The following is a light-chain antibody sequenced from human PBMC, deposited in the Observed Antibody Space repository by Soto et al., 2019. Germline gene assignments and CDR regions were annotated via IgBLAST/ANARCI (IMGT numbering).Light chain of an antibody. J-gene: IGLJ1*01. Sequence: QSALTQPASVSGSPGRSITISCTGTSSDVGGYNYVSWYQQHPGKAPKLMIYEVSNRPSGVSNRFSGSKSGNTASLTISGLPAEDEADYYCSSYTSSSTLVFGTGTKVTVL. V-gene: IGLV2-14*01. CDR2: EVS. CDR3: SSYTSSSTLV. CDR1: SSDVGGYNY.